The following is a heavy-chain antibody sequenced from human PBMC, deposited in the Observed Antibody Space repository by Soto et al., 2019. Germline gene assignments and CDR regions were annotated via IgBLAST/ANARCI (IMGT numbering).Heavy chain of an antibody. V-gene: IGHV4-34*01. CDR1: GGSFSGYY. CDR3: ARDRARQQLVPDYYYGMDV. CDR2: INHSGST. D-gene: IGHD6-13*01. Sequence: SETLSLTCAVYGGSFSGYYWSWIRQPPGKGLEWIGEINHSGSTNYNPSLKSRVTISVDTSKNQFSLKLSSVTAADTAVYYCARDRARQQLVPDYYYGMDVWGQGTTVTVSS. J-gene: IGHJ6*02.